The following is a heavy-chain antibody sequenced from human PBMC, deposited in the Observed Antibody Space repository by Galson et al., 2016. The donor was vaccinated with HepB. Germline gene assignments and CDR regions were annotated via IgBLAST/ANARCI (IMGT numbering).Heavy chain of an antibody. Sequence: SLRLSCAASGFTLSTFGMHWVRQAPGKGLEWVALMWYDGSTKYYADSVKGRFTISGDNSNNTVYLKMNSRRGEDTAVYYCARDRGGGYYSMDVWGQGTTVTVSS. CDR1: GFTLSTFG. CDR3: ARDRGGGYYSMDV. CDR2: MWYDGSTK. J-gene: IGHJ6*02. D-gene: IGHD3-16*01. V-gene: IGHV3-33*01.